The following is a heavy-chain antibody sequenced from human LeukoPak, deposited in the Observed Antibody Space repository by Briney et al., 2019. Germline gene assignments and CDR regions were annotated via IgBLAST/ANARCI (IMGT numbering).Heavy chain of an antibody. D-gene: IGHD6-13*01. V-gene: IGHV1-69*04. CDR2: IIPILGIA. Sequence: SVKVSCKASGGTFSSYAISWVRQAPGQRLEWMGRIIPILGIANYAQKFQGRVTITADKSTSTAYMELSSLRSEDTAVYYCASLIPGGIAAYYFDYWGQGTLVTVSS. J-gene: IGHJ4*02. CDR1: GGTFSSYA. CDR3: ASLIPGGIAAYYFDY.